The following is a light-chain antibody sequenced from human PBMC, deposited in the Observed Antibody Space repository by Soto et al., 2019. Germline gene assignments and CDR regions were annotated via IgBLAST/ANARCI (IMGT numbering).Light chain of an antibody. J-gene: IGLJ1*01. CDR2: DVT. V-gene: IGLV2-14*01. CDR3: SSYTGSSTPYV. CDR1: SSDVGGYNY. Sequence: QSALTQPASVSGSPGQSITISCTGTSSDVGGYNYVSWYQQNAGKAPKLMIYDVTNRPSGVSSRFSGSKSGNTASLTISGLQAEDEADYYCSSYTGSSTPYVFGTGTKLTVL.